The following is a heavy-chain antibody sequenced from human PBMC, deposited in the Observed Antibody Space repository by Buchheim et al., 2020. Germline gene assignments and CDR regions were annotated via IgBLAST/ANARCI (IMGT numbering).Heavy chain of an antibody. CDR3: TGGIVVADDRVGLDY. V-gene: IGHV3-30*03. Sequence: VQLVESGGGVVQPGRSLRLSCAASGFTFSNFAIHWVRQAPGKGLEWVALVSYDGSKTYYGDSVKGRFAISRDNSKNIVHLQMNSLKAEDTALYYCTGGIVVADDRVGLDYWGQGT. D-gene: IGHD3-22*01. CDR2: VSYDGSKT. J-gene: IGHJ4*02. CDR1: GFTFSNFA.